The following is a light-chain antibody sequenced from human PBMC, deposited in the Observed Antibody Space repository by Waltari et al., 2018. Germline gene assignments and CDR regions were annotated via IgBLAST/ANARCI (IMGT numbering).Light chain of an antibody. Sequence: QSRLTQPPSVSGTPGQRVTISCSRSTSSVGSRAVNWYQRLPGTAPKLLIYRDVTRPSGVPDRLSGSKSGTSASLAISGLQSEDEADYYCATWDDGLDGVVFGGGTKLTVL. CDR1: TSSVGSRA. CDR3: ATWDDGLDGVV. J-gene: IGLJ3*02. V-gene: IGLV1-44*01. CDR2: RDV.